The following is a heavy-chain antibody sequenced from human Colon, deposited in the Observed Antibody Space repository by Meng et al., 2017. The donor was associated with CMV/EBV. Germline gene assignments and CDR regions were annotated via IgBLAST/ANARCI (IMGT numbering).Heavy chain of an antibody. J-gene: IGHJ5*02. V-gene: IGHV4-34*01. Sequence: QVQLQQWGPGLLKPSETLSLTCAVYGGSFRGYYWSWIRQPPGKGLEWIGEINHNGSTNYNPSLKGRVTISVGTSKNQFSLKLSSVTAADTAVYYCARGKKMNSITMVRGVISNWFHPWGQGTLVTVSS. CDR3: ARGKKMNSITMVRGVISNWFHP. CDR1: GGSFRGYY. CDR2: INHNGST. D-gene: IGHD3-10*01.